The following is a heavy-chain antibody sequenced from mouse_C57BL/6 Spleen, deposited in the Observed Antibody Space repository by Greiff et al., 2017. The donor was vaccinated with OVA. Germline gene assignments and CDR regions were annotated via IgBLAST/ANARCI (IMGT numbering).Heavy chain of an antibody. CDR1: GYFITSGYY. CDR2: ISYDGSN. D-gene: IGHD2-3*01. CDR3: ARESDGYYNWYFDV. J-gene: IGHJ1*03. V-gene: IGHV3-6*01. Sequence: EVKLQESGPGLVKPSQSLSLTCSVTGYFITSGYYWNWIRQFPGNKLEWMGYISYDGSNNYNPSLKNRISITRDTSKNQFFLKLNSVTTEDTATYYCARESDGYYNWYFDVWGTGTTVTVSS.